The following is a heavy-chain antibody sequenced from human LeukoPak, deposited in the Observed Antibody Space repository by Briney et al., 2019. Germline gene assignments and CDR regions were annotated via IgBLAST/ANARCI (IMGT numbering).Heavy chain of an antibody. CDR3: AGRGSSSGTFDI. CDR2: IYTSGGT. Sequence: SQTLSLTCTVSGGSVNSGNYYWAWIRQPAGKRLEWIGRIYTSGGTNYNPSLKSRVTMSVDRSKNEISLHLASLTAADTALYYCAGRGSSSGTFDIWGPGTFVTVSS. J-gene: IGHJ3*02. V-gene: IGHV4-61*02. CDR1: GGSVNSGNYY. D-gene: IGHD3-10*01.